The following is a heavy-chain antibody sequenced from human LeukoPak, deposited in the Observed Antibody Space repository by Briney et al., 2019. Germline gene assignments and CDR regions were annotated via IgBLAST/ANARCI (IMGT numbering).Heavy chain of an antibody. V-gene: IGHV3-21*01. CDR3: ASGDLGAVAGLAFDY. Sequence: PGGSLRLSCAASEFTFSRYSMNWVRQAPGKGLEWVSSISSRSSYRYYADSVKGRFTISRDNAKNSLYLQMNSLRAEDTAVYFCASGDLGAVAGLAFDYWGQGTLVTVSS. D-gene: IGHD6-19*01. CDR2: ISSRSSYR. J-gene: IGHJ4*02. CDR1: EFTFSRYS.